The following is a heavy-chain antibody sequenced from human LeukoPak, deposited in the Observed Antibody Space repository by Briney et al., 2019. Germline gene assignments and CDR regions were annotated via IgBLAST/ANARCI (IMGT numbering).Heavy chain of an antibody. CDR2: ISPDGKIE. J-gene: IGHJ4*02. D-gene: IGHD1/OR15-1a*01. CDR1: GFTFTTFG. V-gene: IGHV3-30*18. CDR3: AKINNDDDY. Sequence: GGSLRLSCAASGFTFTTFGIHWVRQAPGEGLEWVAAISPDGKIEYYTDSVKGRFTVSRDNSKNMIYLQMNSLRGEDSAVYFCAKINNDDDYWGQGALVTVSS.